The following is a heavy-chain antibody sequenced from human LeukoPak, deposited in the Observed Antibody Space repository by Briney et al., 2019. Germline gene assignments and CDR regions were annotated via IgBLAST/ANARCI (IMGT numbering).Heavy chain of an antibody. V-gene: IGHV3-72*01. CDR2: TRNKANSYTT. Sequence: GGSLRLSCAASGFSFSDHYMDWVRQAPGKGLEWVGRTRNKANSYTTEYAASVKGRFTISRDASKNSLYLQMNSLTAEDTAVYYCSRALYYSSSTYCNDYWGQGTLVTVSS. CDR3: SRALYYSSSTYCNDY. J-gene: IGHJ4*02. CDR1: GFSFSDHY. D-gene: IGHD2-2*01.